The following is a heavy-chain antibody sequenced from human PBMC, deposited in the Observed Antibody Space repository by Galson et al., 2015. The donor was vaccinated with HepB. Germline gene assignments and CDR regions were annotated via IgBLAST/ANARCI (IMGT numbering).Heavy chain of an antibody. CDR3: AYGSGMYFLDN. CDR2: ISYDGGTT. D-gene: IGHD3-10*01. V-gene: IGHV3-30*14. CDR1: GISFDSYA. J-gene: IGHJ4*02. Sequence: SLRLSCATSGISFDSYAMHWVRQAPGKGLEWMAVISYDGGTTYHADSVKGRFTISRDNSGKTLYLQMNSLRSDDTAIYYCAYGSGMYFLDNWGQGTLVTVSS.